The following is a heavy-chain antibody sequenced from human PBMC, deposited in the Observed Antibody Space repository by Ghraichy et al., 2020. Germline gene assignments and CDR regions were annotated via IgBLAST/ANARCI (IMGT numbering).Heavy chain of an antibody. CDR3: ARDSSGWEPSYYFDY. D-gene: IGHD6-19*01. CDR1: GGSISSYY. CDR2: IYYSGST. V-gene: IGHV4-59*01. Sequence: GSLTLSCTVSGGSISSYYWSWIRQPPGKRLEWIGYIYYSGSTNYNPSLKSRVTISVDTSKNQFSLNLSSVTAADTAVYYCARDSSGWEPSYYFDYWGQGTLVTVSS. J-gene: IGHJ4*02.